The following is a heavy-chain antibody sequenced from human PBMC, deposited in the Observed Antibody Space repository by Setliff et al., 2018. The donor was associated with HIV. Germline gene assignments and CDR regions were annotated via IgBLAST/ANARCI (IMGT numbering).Heavy chain of an antibody. Sequence: LRLSCAASGLTFSSYDMFWVRQVAGKGLEWVSAIGTAADTFYPASVKGRFIISRENAKNSLYLQMNSLRVGDTAVYYCVRAPPSGWHPSFDSWGQGTLVTVSS. CDR2: IGTAADT. V-gene: IGHV3-13*01. J-gene: IGHJ4*02. CDR3: VRAPPSGWHPSFDS. CDR1: GLTFSSYD. D-gene: IGHD6-19*01.